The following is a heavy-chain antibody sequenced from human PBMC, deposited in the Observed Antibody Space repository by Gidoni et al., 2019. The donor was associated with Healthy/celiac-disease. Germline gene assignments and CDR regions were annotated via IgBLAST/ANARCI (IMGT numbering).Heavy chain of an antibody. CDR3: ASRTLYYYYYGMDV. J-gene: IGHJ6*02. CDR2: IYYSGST. CDR1: GGSISSSSYY. Sequence: QLQLQESGPGLVKPSETLSLTCTVSGGSISSSSYYWGWIRQPPGKGLEWIGSIYYSGSTSYNPSLKSRVTISVDTSKNQFSLKLSSVTAADTAVYYCASRTLYYYYYGMDVWGQGTTVTVSS. V-gene: IGHV4-39*07.